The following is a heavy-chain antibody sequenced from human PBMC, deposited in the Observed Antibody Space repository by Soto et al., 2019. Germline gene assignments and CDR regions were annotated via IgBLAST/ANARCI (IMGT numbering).Heavy chain of an antibody. V-gene: IGHV3-23*01. CDR1: WFTVRRHA. Sequence: LLISSVAPWFTVRRHAMIWSRQAPGKGLEWVSAISANGGTTYYIDSVKGRFTISRDNSKNTVYLQMNSLRAEDTAIYYCANGCTGEGYFDTWGQGALVTVSS. D-gene: IGHD2-8*02. J-gene: IGHJ4*02. CDR2: ISANGGTT. CDR3: ANGCTGEGYFDT.